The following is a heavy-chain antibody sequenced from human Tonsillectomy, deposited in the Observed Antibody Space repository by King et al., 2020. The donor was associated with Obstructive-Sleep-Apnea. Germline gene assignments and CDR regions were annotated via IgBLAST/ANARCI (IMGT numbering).Heavy chain of an antibody. D-gene: IGHD1-14*01. Sequence: VQLQESGPGLVKPSETLSLTCTVSGGSINNYYWSWIRQPPGKGLEWIGYICYSGSTNYTPSLKSRLTISVDTSTNKFSLKLSSVTAADTAVYYCARDRGLYTDWFDPWGQGTLVTVSS. V-gene: IGHV4-59*01. CDR2: ICYSGST. CDR1: GGSINNYY. CDR3: ARDRGLYTDWFDP. J-gene: IGHJ5*02.